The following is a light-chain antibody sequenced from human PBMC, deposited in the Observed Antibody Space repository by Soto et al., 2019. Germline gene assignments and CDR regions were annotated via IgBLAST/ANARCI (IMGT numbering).Light chain of an antibody. V-gene: IGKV1-39*01. CDR1: QGIRKD. Sequence: IQMTQSPSSLSASVGYRVTMTCRASQGIRKDLALYQQKPGKAPKLLIFAASSLQSGVPSRFSGSRSGPDFTLTISSLQPEDFATYYCQQSYSSPPMFGQGTKVDIK. CDR3: QQSYSSPPM. J-gene: IGKJ1*01. CDR2: AAS.